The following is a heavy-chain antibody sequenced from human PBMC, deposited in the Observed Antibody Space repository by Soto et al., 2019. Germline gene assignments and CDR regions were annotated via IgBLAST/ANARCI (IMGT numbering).Heavy chain of an antibody. J-gene: IGHJ6*03. V-gene: IGHV1-18*01. Sequence: ASVKVSCKASGYTFTTYGISWVRQAPGQGLEWMGWVSGYNGNTKYAQKFQGRVTMTTDTSTATAYMELRSLRSADTAVYYCARYSKTQLHNDFWSGYYPPYYYYYMDVWGKGTTVTVSS. CDR1: GYTFTTYG. CDR3: ARYSKTQLHNDFWSGYYPPYYYYYMDV. CDR2: VSGYNGNT. D-gene: IGHD3-3*01.